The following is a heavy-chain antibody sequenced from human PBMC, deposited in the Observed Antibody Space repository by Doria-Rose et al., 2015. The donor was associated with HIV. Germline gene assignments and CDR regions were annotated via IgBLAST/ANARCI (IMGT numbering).Heavy chain of an antibody. V-gene: IGHV2-26*01. J-gene: IGHJ4*02. CDR1: GVSLSSPGMS. CDR3: ARIKSSRWYHKYYFDF. Sequence: SGPVLVKPTETLTLTCTVSGVSLSSPGMSVSWIRQPPGKAPEWLANIFSDDERSYKTSLKSRLTISRSTSKSQVVLTRTDMDPVDTATYYCARIKSSRWYHKYYFDFWGQGTMVIVSA. D-gene: IGHD6-13*01. CDR2: IFSDDER.